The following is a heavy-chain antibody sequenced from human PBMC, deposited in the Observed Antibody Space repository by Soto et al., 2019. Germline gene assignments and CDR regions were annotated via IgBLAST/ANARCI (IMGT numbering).Heavy chain of an antibody. CDR3: ARNIAVAAGSVYWFDP. D-gene: IGHD6-19*01. Sequence: QVTLKESGPVLVKPTETLTLTCTVSGFSLSNARMGVSWIRQPPGKALEWLAHIFSNDEKSYSTSLKSRLTISKDTSKSQVVLNMTNMDTVDTATYYCARNIAVAAGSVYWFDPWGQGTLVTVSS. CDR1: GFSLSNARMG. CDR2: IFSNDEK. V-gene: IGHV2-26*01. J-gene: IGHJ5*02.